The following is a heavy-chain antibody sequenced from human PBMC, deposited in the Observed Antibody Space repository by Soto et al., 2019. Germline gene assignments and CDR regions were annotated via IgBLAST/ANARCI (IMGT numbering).Heavy chain of an antibody. D-gene: IGHD1-1*01. CDR1: VDSVSRNSAA. CDR2: TNYRSKWYS. CDR3: ARGPGTLRP. V-gene: IGHV6-1*01. J-gene: IGHJ5*02. Sequence: SQTLSLTCAISVDSVSRNSAAGEWIRLSPSRGLEWLGRTNYRSKWYSVYGPSVRGRICINPVSFKNQFSLQLNSVTPDDAAIYYCARGPGTLRPWGQGTLVTVSS.